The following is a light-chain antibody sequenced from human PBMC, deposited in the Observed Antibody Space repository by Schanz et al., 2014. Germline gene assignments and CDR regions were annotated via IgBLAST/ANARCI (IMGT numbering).Light chain of an antibody. CDR3: QQYNDWPLT. J-gene: IGKJ4*01. CDR2: GAS. V-gene: IGKV3-15*01. CDR1: QSVSSK. Sequence: EIVMTQSPATLSVSPGESATLSCRASQSVSSKLAWYQQKPGQAPRLLIYGASTRATGIPARFSGTGSGTEFTLTISSLQSEDFAVYYCQQYNDWPLTFGGGTKVEIK.